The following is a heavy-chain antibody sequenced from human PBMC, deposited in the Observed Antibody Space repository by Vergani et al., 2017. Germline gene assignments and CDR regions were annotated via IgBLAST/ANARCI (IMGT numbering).Heavy chain of an antibody. V-gene: IGHV1-2*04. D-gene: IGHD3-22*01. J-gene: IGHJ3*02. CDR2: INPNSGGT. CDR1: GYTFTGYY. Sequence: QVQLVQSGAEVKKPGASVKVSCKAPGYTFTGYYMHWVRPAPGQGLEWMGWINPNSGGTNYAQKFQGWVTMTRDTSISTAYMELSRLRADDTAVYYCAKGYYDSRGDYRGDAFDIWGQGTMVTVSS. CDR3: AKGYYDSRGDYRGDAFDI.